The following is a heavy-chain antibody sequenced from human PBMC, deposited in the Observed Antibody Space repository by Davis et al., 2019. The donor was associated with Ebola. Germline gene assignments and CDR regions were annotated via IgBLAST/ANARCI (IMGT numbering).Heavy chain of an antibody. CDR2: VNHGGSA. J-gene: IGHJ6*02. Sequence: MPSEILSLTCAVYVGSFNDYYWSWIRQPPGKGLEWIGEVNHGGSAKYNPSLRSRVTISVDTSKNQFFLKVSSVTAADTAVYYCARVNGDYYYYGMDVWGQGTTVTVSS. D-gene: IGHD3-16*02. CDR1: VGSFNDYY. V-gene: IGHV4-34*01. CDR3: ARVNGDYYYYGMDV.